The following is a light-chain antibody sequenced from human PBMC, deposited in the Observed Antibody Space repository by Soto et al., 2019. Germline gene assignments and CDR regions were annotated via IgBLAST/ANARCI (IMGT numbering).Light chain of an antibody. CDR3: QQTDSFPT. V-gene: IGKV1-12*01. CDR1: QSVSSW. CDR2: AAA. Sequence: IQMTQSPSTLSASVGDRVSVTCRASQSVSSWLAWYQQKPGKAPKLLIFAAANLQSGVPSRFSGSGSGTDITLTISTLQPEDFATYYCQQTDSFPTFGRGTRLEI. J-gene: IGKJ5*01.